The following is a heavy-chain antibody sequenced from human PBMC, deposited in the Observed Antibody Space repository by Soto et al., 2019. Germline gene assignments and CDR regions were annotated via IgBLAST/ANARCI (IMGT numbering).Heavy chain of an antibody. J-gene: IGHJ4*02. Sequence: QVQLQQWGAGLLKPSETLSLTCAVYGGSFSGYSWSWIRQPPGKGLEWIGEINHSGSTNYNPSLKSRVTISVDTSKNQFSLKLSSVTAADTAVYYCAFEGGSSWSPFDYWGQGTLVTVSS. V-gene: IGHV4-34*01. CDR2: INHSGST. D-gene: IGHD6-13*01. CDR3: AFEGGSSWSPFDY. CDR1: GGSFSGYS.